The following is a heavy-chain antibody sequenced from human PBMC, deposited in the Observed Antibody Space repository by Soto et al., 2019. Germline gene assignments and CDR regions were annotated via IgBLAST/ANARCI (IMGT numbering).Heavy chain of an antibody. CDR2: VWHDGSNR. D-gene: IGHD6-19*01. CDR1: GFTFSAYG. Sequence: PGGSLRLSCAASGFTFSAYGMHWVRQAPGKGLEWVAVVWHDGSNRFYADSVKGRFIISRDNSKNTLHLQMNSLRAEDMAVYYCVKESAVAGTVKANWIDRWGQGHLVTVSS. V-gene: IGHV3-33*06. J-gene: IGHJ5*02. CDR3: VKESAVAGTVKANWIDR.